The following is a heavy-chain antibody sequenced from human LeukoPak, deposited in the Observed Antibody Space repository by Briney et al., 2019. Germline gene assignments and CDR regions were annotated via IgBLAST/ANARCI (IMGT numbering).Heavy chain of an antibody. J-gene: IGHJ5*02. Sequence: SETLSLTCTVSGGSISGSYWSWIRQPPGQALEWIGYSYSSGITNYNPSLKSRVTMSVDTSKNQFSLNLDSVTAADTAVYYCARHTAKSYSSSSDWFDPWGQGTLVTVSS. CDR2: SYSSGIT. D-gene: IGHD6-6*01. V-gene: IGHV4-4*09. CDR1: GGSISGSY. CDR3: ARHTAKSYSSSSDWFDP.